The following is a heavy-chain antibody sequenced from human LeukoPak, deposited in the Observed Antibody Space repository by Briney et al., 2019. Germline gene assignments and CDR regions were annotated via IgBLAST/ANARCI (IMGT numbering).Heavy chain of an antibody. Sequence: PGTSLRLSRAASGFNFSSYAMHWVRQAPGEGLEWVGLISYGGIDKSYPDSVKGRFTISRDSSKRTLYLQMNSLRAEDTAMYYCARESWSDSVAFDIWGLGTMVIVSS. J-gene: IGHJ3*02. CDR1: GFNFSSYA. CDR3: ARESWSDSVAFDI. D-gene: IGHD3-3*01. CDR2: ISYGGIDK. V-gene: IGHV3-30*04.